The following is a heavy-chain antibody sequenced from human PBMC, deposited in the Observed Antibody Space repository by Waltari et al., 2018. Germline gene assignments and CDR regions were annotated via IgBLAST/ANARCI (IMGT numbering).Heavy chain of an antibody. Sequence: QLHLQASGPELVKLSETLSPPCTVSGGPIRSSSYYLGWLRQPPGKGLEWIGIIYYSGSTYYNPSLKSRVTISVDTAKNQFSLKLSSVTAEDTAVYYCARRLDRDALDIWGQGTMVTVSS. CDR3: ARRLDRDALDI. CDR2: IYYSGST. J-gene: IGHJ3*02. D-gene: IGHD1-1*01. V-gene: IGHV4-39*01. CDR1: GGPIRSSSYY.